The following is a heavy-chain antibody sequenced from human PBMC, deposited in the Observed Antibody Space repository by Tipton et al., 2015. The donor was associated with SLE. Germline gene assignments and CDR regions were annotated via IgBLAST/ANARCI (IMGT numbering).Heavy chain of an antibody. Sequence: TLSLTCAISGESVSSTSASWNWIRQSPATGLEWLGRTYYRSQWFYEYAVSVKSRITVNPDTSRNQFSLQLNSVTPEDTAVYYCVRGNFNFDFWGQGIQVTVSS. J-gene: IGHJ4*02. V-gene: IGHV6-1*01. CDR2: TYYRSQWFY. CDR1: GESVSSTSAS. CDR3: VRGNFNFDF. D-gene: IGHD1-7*01.